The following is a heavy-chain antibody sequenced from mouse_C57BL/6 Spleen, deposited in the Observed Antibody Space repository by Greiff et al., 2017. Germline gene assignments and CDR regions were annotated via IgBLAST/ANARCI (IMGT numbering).Heavy chain of an antibody. Sequence: QVQLQQPGAELVKPGASVKVSCKASGYTFTSYWMHWVKQSPGQGLEWIGRIHPSDSDTNYNQKFKGKATLIVDTTSSTAYMQLSSLTYEDSAVYYCAIRENDYDGDYWGQGTTLTVSS. CDR3: AIRENDYDGDY. CDR2: IHPSDSDT. D-gene: IGHD2-4*01. J-gene: IGHJ2*01. V-gene: IGHV1-74*01. CDR1: GYTFTSYW.